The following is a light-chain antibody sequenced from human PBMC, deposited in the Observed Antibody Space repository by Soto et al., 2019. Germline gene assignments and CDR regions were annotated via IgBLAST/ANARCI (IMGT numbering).Light chain of an antibody. CDR2: NAS. V-gene: IGKV1-5*03. J-gene: IGKJ1*01. CDR1: QSISSW. Sequence: DIQMTQSPSTLSASVGDRVTITCRASQSISSWLSWYQQKPGTAPKLLIYNASTLQSGVPSRFSGSGSGTEFTLTISSLQPDDSATYYCQQYNSNWTFGQGTKVEIK. CDR3: QQYNSNWT.